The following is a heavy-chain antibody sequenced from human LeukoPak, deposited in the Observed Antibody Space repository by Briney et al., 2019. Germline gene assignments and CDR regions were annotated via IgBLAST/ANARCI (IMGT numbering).Heavy chain of an antibody. J-gene: IGHJ4*03. CDR3: ARRPVTAIPLEY. CDR1: GFTFASHW. Sequence: AGSLSPSRAVDGFTFASHWTHLVRQAPGKGLVWVSRINSDGSSTSSADSVNGQGTISRDNAKNTLYLQMNSLRAEDTAVYYCARRPVTAIPLEYWRQGNPVTLSS. V-gene: IGHV3-74*01. D-gene: IGHD2-21*02. CDR2: INSDGSST.